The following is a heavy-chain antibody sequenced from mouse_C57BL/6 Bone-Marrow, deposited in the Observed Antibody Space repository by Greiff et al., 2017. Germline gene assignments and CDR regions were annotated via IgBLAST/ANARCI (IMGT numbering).Heavy chain of an antibody. J-gene: IGHJ2*01. D-gene: IGHD2-4*01. V-gene: IGHV1-81*01. CDR1: GYTFTSYG. CDR3: AREMITQYYFDY. CDR2: IYPRSGNT. Sequence: QVQLQQSGAELARPGASVKLSCKASGYTFTSYGISCVKQRTGQGLEWIGEIYPRSGNTYYNEKFKGKATLTAAKSSSTAYMELRSLTSEDSAVYFCAREMITQYYFDYWGQGTTLTVSS.